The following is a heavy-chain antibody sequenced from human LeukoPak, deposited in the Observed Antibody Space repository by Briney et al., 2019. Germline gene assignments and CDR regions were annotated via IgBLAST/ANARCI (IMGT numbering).Heavy chain of an antibody. Sequence: GGSLRLSCEASGFSFSSYNMDWVRQTPGKGLEWISSITTSSSYTFCADSVKGRFTISRDNARNSLYLQMNSLTAEDTAVYYCARDPYSGAYGDTYYYFMDVWGKGTTVTISS. V-gene: IGHV3-21*01. D-gene: IGHD1-26*01. CDR1: GFSFSSYN. J-gene: IGHJ6*03. CDR2: ITTSSSYT. CDR3: ARDPYSGAYGDTYYYFMDV.